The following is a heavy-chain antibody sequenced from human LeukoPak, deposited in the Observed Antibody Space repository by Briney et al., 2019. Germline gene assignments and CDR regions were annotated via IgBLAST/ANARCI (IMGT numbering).Heavy chain of an antibody. CDR3: AELGITMIGGV. CDR2: INWNNDNI. J-gene: IGHJ6*04. Sequence: GGSLRLSCASSGFTFDDYAMHWVRQVPGKGLEWISGINWNNDNIGYADSVKGRFTISRDNAKNSLYLQMNSLRAEDTAVYYRAELGITMIGGVWGKGTTVTISS. V-gene: IGHV3-9*01. D-gene: IGHD3-10*02. CDR1: GFTFDDYA.